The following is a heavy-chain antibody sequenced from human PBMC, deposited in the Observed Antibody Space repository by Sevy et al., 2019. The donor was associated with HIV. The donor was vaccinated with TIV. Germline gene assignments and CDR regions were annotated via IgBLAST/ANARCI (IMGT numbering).Heavy chain of an antibody. V-gene: IGHV3-7*01. CDR2: IKQDGSEK. CDR1: GFTFSSYW. D-gene: IGHD6-19*01. J-gene: IGHJ4*02. Sequence: EGSLRLSCAASGFTFSSYWMSWVRQAPGKGLEWVANIKQDGSEKYYVHSVKGRFTISRDNAKNSLYLQMNSLRAEDTAVYYCAREQWLKYYFDYWGQGTLVTVSS. CDR3: AREQWLKYYFDY.